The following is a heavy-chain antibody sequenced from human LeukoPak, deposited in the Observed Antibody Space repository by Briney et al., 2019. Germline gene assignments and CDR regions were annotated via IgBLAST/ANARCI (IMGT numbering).Heavy chain of an antibody. J-gene: IGHJ4*02. V-gene: IGHV3-74*01. CDR3: ARATGSYYSLGY. Sequence: GGSLRLSCAASGFTFSSHAMGWVRHAPGKGLVWVSRINSDGSSTSYADSVKGRFTVSRDNAKNTLYLQMNSLRAEDTAVYYCARATGSYYSLGYWGQGTLVTVSS. D-gene: IGHD1-26*01. CDR1: GFTFSSHA. CDR2: INSDGSST.